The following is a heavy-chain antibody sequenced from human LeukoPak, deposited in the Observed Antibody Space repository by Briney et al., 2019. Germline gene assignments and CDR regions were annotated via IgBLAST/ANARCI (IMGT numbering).Heavy chain of an antibody. Sequence: GGSLGLSCAVSGFNVRSNYMSWVRQAPGKGLEWVSVLHSSGDTYYADSVKGRFTISRDNSENTLYLQMNSLRAEDTAIYYCARGKVYYYYDYWGQGTLVTVSS. CDR3: ARGKVYYYYDY. CDR2: LHSSGDT. CDR1: GFNVRSNY. D-gene: IGHD5/OR15-5a*01. J-gene: IGHJ4*02. V-gene: IGHV3-53*01.